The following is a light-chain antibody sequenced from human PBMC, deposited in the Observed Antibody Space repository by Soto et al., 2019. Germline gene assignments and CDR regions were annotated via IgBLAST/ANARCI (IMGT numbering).Light chain of an antibody. CDR2: DNS. CDR1: SSNIGAGYA. CDR3: QSYDSTLSGWV. V-gene: IGLV1-40*01. J-gene: IGLJ3*02. Sequence: QSVLTQPPSMSGAPGQRVTISCTGSSSNIGAGYAVHWYQQLPGTAPKLLIYDNSNRPSGVPDRFSGSKSGTSASLAITGLQAEDEADYYCQSYDSTLSGWVFGGGTKLTVL.